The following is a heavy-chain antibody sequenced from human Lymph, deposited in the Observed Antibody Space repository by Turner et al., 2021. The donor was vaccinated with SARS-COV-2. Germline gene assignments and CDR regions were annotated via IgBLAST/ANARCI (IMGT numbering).Heavy chain of an antibody. CDR3: ARAAQLTGWFDP. J-gene: IGHJ5*02. D-gene: IGHD3-9*01. CDR2: MDHNRGNT. V-gene: IGHV1-8*01. CDR1: GYTFTSYD. Sequence: QLLQSCSEVNLPGASLKVSCMASGYTFTSYDINWVRQATGQGLEWMGWMDHNRGNTGYAQKFQGRVTMTRNTSISTAYMELSSLRSEDTAVYYCARAAQLTGWFDPWGQGTLVTVSS.